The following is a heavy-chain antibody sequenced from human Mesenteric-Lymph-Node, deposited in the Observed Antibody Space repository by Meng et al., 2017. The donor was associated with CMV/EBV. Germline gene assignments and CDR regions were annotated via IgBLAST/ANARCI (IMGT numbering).Heavy chain of an antibody. Sequence: GGSLRLSCAASGFIFSSYGMHWVRQAPGKGLEWVAVIWYDGSNKYYADSVKGRFTISRDNSKNTLYLQMNSLRAEDTAVYYCAKGDYYDSSGTIDYWGQGTLVTVSS. CDR1: GFIFSSYG. CDR2: IWYDGSNK. V-gene: IGHV3-33*08. CDR3: AKGDYYDSSGTIDY. J-gene: IGHJ4*02. D-gene: IGHD3-22*01.